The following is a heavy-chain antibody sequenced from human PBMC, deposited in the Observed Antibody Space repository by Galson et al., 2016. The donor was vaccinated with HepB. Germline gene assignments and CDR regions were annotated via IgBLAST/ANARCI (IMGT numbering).Heavy chain of an antibody. V-gene: IGHV3-49*04. D-gene: IGHD1-14*01. Sequence: SLRLSCAASGFNFGEYSMSWVRQAPGKGLEWVGFIRSNDYGGTKEYAASVEGRFTISRDDSKSIAYLQMNSLKSEDAAVYYCTRWRGTRGGNYFDYWGQGILVTVSS. CDR3: TRWRGTRGGNYFDY. CDR2: IRSNDYGGTK. CDR1: GFNFGEYS. J-gene: IGHJ4*02.